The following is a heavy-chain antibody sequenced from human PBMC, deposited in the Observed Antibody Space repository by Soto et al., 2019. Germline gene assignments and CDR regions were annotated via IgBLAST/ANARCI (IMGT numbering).Heavy chain of an antibody. CDR3: ERVGVAAAPRYLDL. CDR1: GGSISSYY. D-gene: IGHD2-2*01. Sequence: PSETLSLTCTVSGGSISSYYWRWIRQPPGKGLEWIGNIFDSGSTNYNPSLKSRVTISVDTSKNQFSLRVRSVTAADTAVYYCERVGVAAAPRYLDLWGQGNLVTGS. J-gene: IGHJ4*02. V-gene: IGHV4-59*01. CDR2: IFDSGST.